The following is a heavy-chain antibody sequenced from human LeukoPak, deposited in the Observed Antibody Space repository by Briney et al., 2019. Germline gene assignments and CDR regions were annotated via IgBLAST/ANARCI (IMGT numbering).Heavy chain of an antibody. Sequence: SVKVSCKASGGTFSSYTISWVRQAPGQGLEWMGRIIPIFGTANYAQKFQGRVTITTDESTSTAYMELSSLRSEDTAVYYCAGPEYYYGSGGFDYWGQGTLVTVSS. J-gene: IGHJ4*02. CDR1: GGTFSSYT. V-gene: IGHV1-69*05. CDR2: IIPIFGTA. CDR3: AGPEYYYGSGGFDY. D-gene: IGHD3-10*01.